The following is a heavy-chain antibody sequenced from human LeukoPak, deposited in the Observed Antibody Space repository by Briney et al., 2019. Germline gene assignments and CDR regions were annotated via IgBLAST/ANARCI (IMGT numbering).Heavy chain of an antibody. V-gene: IGHV4-39*07. D-gene: IGHD2-21*02. CDR3: ARGFAYCGGDCYSPWGLDV. J-gene: IGHJ6*04. CDR1: GGSISSSSYY. Sequence: PSETLSLTCTVSGGSISSSSYYWSWIRQPPGKGLEWIGEINHSENTNYNPSLKSRVAISVDTSKNQFSLKLSSVTAADTSVYYCARGFAYCGGDCYSPWGLDVWGKGTTVTVSS. CDR2: INHSENT.